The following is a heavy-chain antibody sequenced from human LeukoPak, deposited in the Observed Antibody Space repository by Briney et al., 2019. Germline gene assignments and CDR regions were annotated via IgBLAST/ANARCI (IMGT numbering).Heavy chain of an antibody. V-gene: IGHV3-21*01. CDR2: ISSSSSYM. CDR3: ASRRHIVATIGTWFDP. D-gene: IGHD5-12*01. Sequence: GGSLRLSCAASGFTFSSYGMHWVRQAPGKGLEWVSSISSSSSYMYYADSVKGRFTISRDNAKNSLYLQMNSLRAEDTAVYYCASRRHIVATIGTWFDPWGQGTLVTVSS. CDR1: GFTFSSYG. J-gene: IGHJ5*02.